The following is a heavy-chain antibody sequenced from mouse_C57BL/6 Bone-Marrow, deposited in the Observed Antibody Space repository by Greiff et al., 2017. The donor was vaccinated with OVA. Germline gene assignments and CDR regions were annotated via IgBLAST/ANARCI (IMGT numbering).Heavy chain of an antibody. Sequence: EVKVEESGGGLVQPGESLKLSCESNEYEFPSHDMSWVRKTPEKRLELVAAINSDGGSTYYPDTMERRFIISRDNTKKTLYLQMSSLRSEDTALYYCARHYYGSSYVGYFDVWGTGTTVTVSS. CDR1: EYEFPSHD. V-gene: IGHV5-2*03. D-gene: IGHD1-1*01. CDR2: INSDGGST. J-gene: IGHJ1*03. CDR3: ARHYYGSSYVGYFDV.